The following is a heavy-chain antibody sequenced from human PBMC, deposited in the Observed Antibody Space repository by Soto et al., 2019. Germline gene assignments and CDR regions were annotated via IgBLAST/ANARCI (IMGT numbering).Heavy chain of an antibody. CDR2: IRSKANSYAT. CDR3: TRLSITRWAFDI. J-gene: IGHJ3*02. V-gene: IGHV3-73*01. CDR1: GFTFSGSA. D-gene: IGHD3-10*01. Sequence: GGSLRLSCAASGFTFSGSAMHWVRQASGKGLEWVGRIRSKANSYATAHAASVKGRFTISRDDSKNTAYLQMNSLKTEDTAVYYCTRLSITRWAFDIWGQGTMVTVSS.